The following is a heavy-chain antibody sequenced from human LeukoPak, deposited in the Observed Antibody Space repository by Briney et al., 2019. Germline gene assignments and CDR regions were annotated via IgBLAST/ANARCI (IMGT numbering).Heavy chain of an antibody. J-gene: IGHJ6*02. Sequence: PSETLSLTCTVSGGSISSYYWSWIRQPPGKGLEWIGYIYYSGSTNYNPSLKSRVTISVDTSKNQFSLKLSSVTAADTAVYYCARQGTVTTYYYYYYGMDVWGQGTTVTVSS. CDR1: GGSISSYY. CDR2: IYYSGST. D-gene: IGHD4-17*01. CDR3: ARQGTVTTYYYYYYGMDV. V-gene: IGHV4-59*08.